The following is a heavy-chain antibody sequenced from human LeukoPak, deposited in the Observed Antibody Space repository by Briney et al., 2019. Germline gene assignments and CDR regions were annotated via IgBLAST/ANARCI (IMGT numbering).Heavy chain of an antibody. CDR3: ATHLRYSFNI. J-gene: IGHJ3*02. Sequence: GGSLRLSCSASGFTLRSFWMSWVRQAPGKGLEWVGNIKQDGNEKYYVDSVKGRFTICRDNAKNSLYLQMNSLRVEDTAVYYCATHLRYSFNIWGQGTMVTVSS. CDR1: GFTLRSFW. CDR2: IKQDGNEK. V-gene: IGHV3-7*03. D-gene: IGHD3-9*01.